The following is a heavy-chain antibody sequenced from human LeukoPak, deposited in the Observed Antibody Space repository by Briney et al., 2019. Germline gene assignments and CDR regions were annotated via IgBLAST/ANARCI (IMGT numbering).Heavy chain of an antibody. J-gene: IGHJ2*01. V-gene: IGHV3-21*01. Sequence: GGSLRLSCAASGFTFSSYSMNWVRQAPGKGLEWVSSISSSSSYIYYADSVKGRFTISRDNAKNSLYLQMNSLRAEDTAVYYCARDGRIAAAGPYPYWYFDLWGCGTLVTVSS. CDR3: ARDGRIAAAGPYPYWYFDL. CDR2: ISSSSSYI. D-gene: IGHD6-13*01. CDR1: GFTFSSYS.